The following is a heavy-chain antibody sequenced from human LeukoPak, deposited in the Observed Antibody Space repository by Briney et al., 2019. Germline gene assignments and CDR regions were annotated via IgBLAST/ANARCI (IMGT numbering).Heavy chain of an antibody. J-gene: IGHJ4*02. Sequence: GGSLRLSCAASGFTVSSNYMSWVRQAPGRGLEWVSVIYSGGSTYYADSVKGRFTISRDNSKNTLYLQMNSLRAEDTAVYYCARGDGSSWFYYWGQGTLVTVSS. CDR2: IYSGGST. D-gene: IGHD6-13*01. V-gene: IGHV3-66*01. CDR3: ARGDGSSWFYY. CDR1: GFTVSSNY.